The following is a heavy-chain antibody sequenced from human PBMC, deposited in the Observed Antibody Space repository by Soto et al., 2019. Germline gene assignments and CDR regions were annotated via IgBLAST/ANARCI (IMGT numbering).Heavy chain of an antibody. CDR3: ARSTIVRSSGYFDY. J-gene: IGHJ4*02. D-gene: IGHD3-22*01. CDR2: IIPILGIA. CDR1: GGTFSSYT. Sequence: QVQLVQSGAEVKKPGSSVKVSCKASGGTFSSYTISWVRQAPGQGLEWMGRIIPILGIANYAQKFQGRVTITADKSTSTAYMELSSLRSEDTAVYYCARSTIVRSSGYFDYWGQGTLFTVSS. V-gene: IGHV1-69*02.